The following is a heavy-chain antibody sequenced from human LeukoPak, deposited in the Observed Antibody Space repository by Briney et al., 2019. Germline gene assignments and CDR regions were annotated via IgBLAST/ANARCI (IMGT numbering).Heavy chain of an antibody. D-gene: IGHD6-19*01. CDR1: GFTFSSYA. Sequence: GGSLRPSCAASGFTFSSYAMSWVRQAPGKGLEWVSANSGSGGSPYYAHSVKGRFTISRDNSKNTLYLQMNSLRAEDTAVYYCAKDLGSSGWYFDYWGQGTLVTVSS. V-gene: IGHV3-23*01. J-gene: IGHJ4*02. CDR2: NSGSGGSP. CDR3: AKDLGSSGWYFDY.